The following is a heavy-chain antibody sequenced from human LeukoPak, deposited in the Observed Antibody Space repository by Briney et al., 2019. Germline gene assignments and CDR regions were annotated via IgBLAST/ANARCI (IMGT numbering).Heavy chain of an antibody. D-gene: IGHD3-22*01. V-gene: IGHV3-23*01. Sequence: PGGSLRLSCAASGFTFSSSAMSWVRQAPGKGLEWVSAISGSGGSTYYADSVKGRFTISRDNSKNTLYLQMNSLRAEDTAVYYCAKVTDSSGYYYVIDYWGQGTLVTVSS. J-gene: IGHJ4*02. CDR3: AKVTDSSGYYYVIDY. CDR1: GFTFSSSA. CDR2: ISGSGGST.